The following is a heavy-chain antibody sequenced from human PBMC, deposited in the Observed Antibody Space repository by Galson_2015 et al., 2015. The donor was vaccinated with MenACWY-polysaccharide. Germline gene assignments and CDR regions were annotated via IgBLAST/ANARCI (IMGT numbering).Heavy chain of an antibody. CDR3: ARNWDSSTLLGNAFDV. Sequence: LVPPRPVSGGSLSTCTHYWRRIRAPPGEGLGWGGGRHYSGRPYYNPSRKGRVSISVDTSKNQLSLRLPPVTAADTALYFCARNWDSSTLLGNAFDVWGQGTMVTVTS. CDR1: GGSLSTCTHY. J-gene: IGHJ3*01. D-gene: IGHD2-2*01. CDR2: RHYSGRP. V-gene: IGHV4-39*01.